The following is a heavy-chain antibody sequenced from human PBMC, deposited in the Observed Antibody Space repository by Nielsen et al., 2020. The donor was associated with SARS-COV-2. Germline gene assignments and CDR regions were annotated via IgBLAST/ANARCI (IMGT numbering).Heavy chain of an antibody. V-gene: IGHV4-34*01. D-gene: IGHD2-15*01. CDR3: ARGRRYCSGGSCYSVLKFNYYYYMDV. CDR2: IDHRGNT. CDR1: GGSFFGYS. J-gene: IGHJ6*03. Sequence: SETLSLTCGVSGGSFFGYSWTWIRQSPGKGLEWIGDIDHRGNTHSRSSLESRVSIFRDTSKSQVSLRLSSVTAADTAVYYCARGRRYCSGGSCYSVLKFNYYYYMDVWGKGTTVTVFS.